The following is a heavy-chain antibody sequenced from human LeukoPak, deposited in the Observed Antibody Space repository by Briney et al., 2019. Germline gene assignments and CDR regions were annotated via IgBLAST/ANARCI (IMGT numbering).Heavy chain of an antibody. D-gene: IGHD3-22*01. J-gene: IGHJ4*02. CDR2: ISGSGANT. V-gene: IGHV3-23*01. CDR3: AKDANGYSNPFLFYY. Sequence: GGSLRLSCAASGFTFSTYAMSWVRQAPGKGLEWVSTISGSGANTYYADSVRGRFTISRNNSKNTLYLQMNSLRAEDPAVYYCAKDANGYSNPFLFYYWGQGTLVTVSS. CDR1: GFTFSTYA.